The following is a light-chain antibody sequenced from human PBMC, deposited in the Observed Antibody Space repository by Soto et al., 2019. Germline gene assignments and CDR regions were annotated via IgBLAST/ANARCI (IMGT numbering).Light chain of an antibody. CDR1: SSDVGAYNY. J-gene: IGLJ1*01. Sequence: QPVLTQPPSGSGSPGQSGTISCTGTSSDVGAYNYVSWYQQLPGKAPKLIIYEVSKRPSGVPDRFSGSKSGNTASLTVSGLQAEDEADYYCTSYAGTYSFFYVFGTGTKVTVL. CDR2: EVS. CDR3: TSYAGTYSFFYV. V-gene: IGLV2-8*01.